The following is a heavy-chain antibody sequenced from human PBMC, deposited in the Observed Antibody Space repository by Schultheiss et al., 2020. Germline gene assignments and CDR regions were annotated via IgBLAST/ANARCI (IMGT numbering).Heavy chain of an antibody. D-gene: IGHD3-9*01. CDR1: GGSFSGYY. CDR3: ARVSQYYDILTGYYNPYWYFDL. J-gene: IGHJ2*01. V-gene: IGHV4-34*09. Sequence: SETLSLTCAVYGGSFSGYYWSWIRQPPGKGLEWIGEINHSGSTYYNPSLKSRVTISVDTSKNQFSLKLSSVTAADTAVYYCARVSQYYDILTGYYNPYWYFDLWGRGTLVTAPQ. CDR2: INHSGST.